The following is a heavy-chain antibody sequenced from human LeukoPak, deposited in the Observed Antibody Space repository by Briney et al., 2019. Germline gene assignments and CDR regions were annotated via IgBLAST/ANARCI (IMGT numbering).Heavy chain of an antibody. V-gene: IGHV1-69*05. Sequence: SVKVSCKASGYTFTGYYMHWVRQAPGQGLEWMGGIIPIFGTANYAQKFQGRVTITTDESTSTAYMELSSLRSEDTAVYYCASGGYGSGSYYSDYWGQGTLVTVSS. CDR1: GYTFTGYY. D-gene: IGHD3-10*01. CDR3: ASGGYGSGSYYSDY. J-gene: IGHJ4*02. CDR2: IIPIFGTA.